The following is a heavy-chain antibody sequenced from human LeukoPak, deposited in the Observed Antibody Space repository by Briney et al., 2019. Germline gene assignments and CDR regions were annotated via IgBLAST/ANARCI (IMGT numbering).Heavy chain of an antibody. V-gene: IGHV3-23*01. D-gene: IGHD3-3*01. CDR3: AKAGVYDFWSGYQRNAFDF. CDR2: ISGSGGST. J-gene: IGHJ4*02. CDR1: GFTFSSYA. Sequence: GGSLRLSCAASGFTFSSYAMSWVRQAPGKGLEWVSAISGSGGSTYYADSVKGRLPISRHNSKNTLYLQMNSLRAEDTAVYYCAKAGVYDFWSGYQRNAFDFWGQGTLVTVSS.